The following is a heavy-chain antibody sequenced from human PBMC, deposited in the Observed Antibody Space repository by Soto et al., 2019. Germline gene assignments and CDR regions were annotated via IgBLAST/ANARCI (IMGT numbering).Heavy chain of an antibody. Sequence: GGSLRLSCASSGFSFTNFAMSWVRQAPGKGLEWVAGIGASGDITWYADSVKGRLSISRDNSKNTLYLQLNSLRFEDTAVYYCAKDDFTDRGDDYFDYWGPGTLVTVSS. CDR1: GFSFTNFA. CDR3: AKDDFTDRGDDYFDY. J-gene: IGHJ4*02. V-gene: IGHV3-23*01. CDR2: IGASGDIT. D-gene: IGHD2-21*02.